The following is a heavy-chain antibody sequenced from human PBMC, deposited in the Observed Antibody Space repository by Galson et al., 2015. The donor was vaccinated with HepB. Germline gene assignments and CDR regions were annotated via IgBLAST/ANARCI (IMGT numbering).Heavy chain of an antibody. Sequence: SLRLSCAASGFTFSNFAMNWVRQAPGKGLEWISYINADSKTIYYADSVKGRFTISRDNAKNSLFLQMNSLRAEDTAVYYCARVDSSGNWGQGTLVTVSS. V-gene: IGHV3-48*04. CDR3: ARVDSSGN. J-gene: IGHJ4*02. CDR1: GFTFSNFA. D-gene: IGHD3-22*01. CDR2: INADSKTI.